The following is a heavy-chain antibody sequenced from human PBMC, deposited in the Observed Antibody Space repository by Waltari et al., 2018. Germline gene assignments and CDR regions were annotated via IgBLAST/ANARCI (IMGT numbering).Heavy chain of an antibody. CDR1: GYTFTSYG. CDR3: ARDSRWDTAMVPGELAY. Sequence: QVQLVQSGAEVKKPGASVKVSCKASGYTFTSYGISWLRQAPGKGLEWMGWISAYNGNTNYAQKLQGRVTMTTDTSTSTAYMELRSLRSDDTAVYYCARDSRWDTAMVPGELAYWGQGTLVTVSS. V-gene: IGHV1-18*01. CDR2: ISAYNGNT. D-gene: IGHD5-18*01. J-gene: IGHJ4*02.